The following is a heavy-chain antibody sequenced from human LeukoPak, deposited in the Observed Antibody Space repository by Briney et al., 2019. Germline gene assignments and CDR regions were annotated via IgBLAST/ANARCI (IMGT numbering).Heavy chain of an antibody. CDR2: IKQDGSKK. Sequence: PGGSLRLSCAASGFTFSSYWMSWVRQAPGKGLEWVANIKQDGSKKYYVDSLKGRFNISRDNAKNSLYLQMNSLRAEDRGVYYCARDRLSGEYEDYWGQGTVVTVSS. V-gene: IGHV3-7*01. J-gene: IGHJ4*02. D-gene: IGHD4-17*01. CDR1: GFTFSSYW. CDR3: ARDRLSGEYEDY.